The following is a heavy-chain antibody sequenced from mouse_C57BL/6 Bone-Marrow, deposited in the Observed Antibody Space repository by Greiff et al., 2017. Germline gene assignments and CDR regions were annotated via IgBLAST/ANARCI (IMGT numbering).Heavy chain of an antibody. CDR2: IDPENGDT. CDR1: GFNIKDDY. Sequence: EVQLQQSGAELVRPGASVKLSCTASGFNIKDDYMHWVQQRPEQGLAWIGWIDPENGDTEYASKFQGKATITADTSSNTAYLQLSSLTSEDSAVYYCAREGCYYAMDYWGQGTSVTVSA. J-gene: IGHJ4*01. CDR3: AREGCYYAMDY. V-gene: IGHV14-4*01.